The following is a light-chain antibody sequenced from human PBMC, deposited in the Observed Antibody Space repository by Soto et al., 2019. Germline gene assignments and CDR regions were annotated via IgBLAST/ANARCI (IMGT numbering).Light chain of an antibody. CDR3: HSRA. J-gene: IGKJ5*01. V-gene: IGKV1-5*01. CDR2: DAS. Sequence: DIQMTQSPSSLSASVGDRVTFTCRASQTISRWLAWYQQKPGRAPKLLIYDASALESGVPSRFSGSGSETEFTLTISRLQPDDFATYFCHSRAFGQGTRLEIK. CDR1: QTISRW.